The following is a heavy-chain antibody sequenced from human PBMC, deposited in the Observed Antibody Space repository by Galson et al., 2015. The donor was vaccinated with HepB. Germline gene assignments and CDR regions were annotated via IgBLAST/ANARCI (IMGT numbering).Heavy chain of an antibody. Sequence: SVKVSCKASGYTFTSYYMHWVRQAPGQGLEWMGIINPSGGSTSYAQKLQGRVTMTRDTSTSTVYMELSSLRSEDTAVYYCARDMSSGRVPGVGSYYAYWGQGTLVTVSS. CDR2: INPSGGST. D-gene: IGHD1-26*01. V-gene: IGHV1-46*04. CDR3: ARDMSSGRVPGVGSYYAY. J-gene: IGHJ4*02. CDR1: GYTFTSYY.